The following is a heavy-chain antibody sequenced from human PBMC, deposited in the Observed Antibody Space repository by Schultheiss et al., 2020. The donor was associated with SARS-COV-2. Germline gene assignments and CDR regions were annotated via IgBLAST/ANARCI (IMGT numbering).Heavy chain of an antibody. CDR2: IDWGDDK. J-gene: IGHJ6*02. Sequence: SGPTLVKPTQTLTLTCTFSGFSLSTSGMCVSWIRQPPGKALEWLARIDWGDDKYYSTSLKTRLTISKDTSKNQVVLTMTNMDPVDTATYYCARIRREQQLRGYYYGMDVWGQGTTVTVSS. CDR3: ARIRREQQLRGYYYGMDV. V-gene: IGHV2-70*11. CDR1: GFSLSTSGMC. D-gene: IGHD6-13*01.